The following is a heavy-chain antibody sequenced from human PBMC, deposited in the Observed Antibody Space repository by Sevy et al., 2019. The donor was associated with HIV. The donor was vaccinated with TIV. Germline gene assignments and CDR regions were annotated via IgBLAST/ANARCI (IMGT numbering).Heavy chain of an antibody. CDR3: ARWRRGGPYYYDSSGFNYFDY. CDR1: GGSISSYY. J-gene: IGHJ4*02. CDR2: IYYSGST. V-gene: IGHV4-59*01. Sequence: SETLSLTCTVSGGSISSYYWSWIRQPPGKGLEWIGYIYYSGSTNYNPSLKSRVTISVDTSKNQFSLKLSSVNAADTAAYYCARWRRGGPYYYDSSGFNYFDYWGQGTLVTVSS. D-gene: IGHD3-22*01.